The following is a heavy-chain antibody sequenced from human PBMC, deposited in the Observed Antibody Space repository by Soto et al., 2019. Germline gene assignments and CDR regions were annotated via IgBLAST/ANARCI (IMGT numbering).Heavy chain of an antibody. CDR3: AHSRCGGDCLQSYSSHYHYGMDV. Sequence: QITLKESGPSLVKPTQTLTLTCTFSGFSLSTGGVGVGWIRQPPGKALEWLALIYWDDDKRYSPSLRSRLTVTKATSKNQVRPTMTNMDPVDTATYYCAHSRCGGDCLQSYSSHYHYGMDVWGQGTTVTVSS. D-gene: IGHD2-21*02. V-gene: IGHV2-5*02. CDR2: IYWDDDK. CDR1: GFSLSTGGVG. J-gene: IGHJ6*02.